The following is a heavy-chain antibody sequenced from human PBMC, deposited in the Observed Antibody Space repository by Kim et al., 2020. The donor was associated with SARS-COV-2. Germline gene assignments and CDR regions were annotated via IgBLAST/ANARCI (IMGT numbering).Heavy chain of an antibody. CDR2: INHSGST. D-gene: IGHD3-16*01. Sequence: SETLSLTCAVYGGSFSGYYWSWIRQPPGKGLEWIGEINHSGSTNYNPSLKSRVTISVDTSKNQFSLKLSSVTAADTAVYYCARMGVTLDAFDIWGQGTMV. CDR1: GGSFSGYY. CDR3: ARMGVTLDAFDI. V-gene: IGHV4-34*01. J-gene: IGHJ3*02.